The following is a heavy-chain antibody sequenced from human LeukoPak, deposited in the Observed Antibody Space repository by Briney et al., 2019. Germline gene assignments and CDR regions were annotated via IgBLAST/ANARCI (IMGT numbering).Heavy chain of an antibody. CDR3: AREITFGGVNWFDP. Sequence: PSETLSLTCTVSGGSISSYYWSWIRQPPGKGLEWIGYIYYSGSTNYNPSLKSRVTMSVDTSKNQFSLKLSSVTAADTAVYYCAREITFGGVNWFDPWGQGTLVTVSS. CDR1: GGSISSYY. V-gene: IGHV4-59*12. J-gene: IGHJ5*02. D-gene: IGHD3-16*01. CDR2: IYYSGST.